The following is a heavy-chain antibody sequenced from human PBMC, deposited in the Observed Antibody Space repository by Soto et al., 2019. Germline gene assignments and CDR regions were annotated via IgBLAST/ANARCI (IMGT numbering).Heavy chain of an antibody. D-gene: IGHD6-13*01. CDR3: ARVKSSSWDWGYYYYGMDV. CDR1: GGSISSGDYY. V-gene: IGHV4-30-4*01. J-gene: IGHJ6*02. CDR2: IYYSGST. Sequence: SETLSLTCTVSGGSISSGDYYWSWIRQPPGKGLEWIGYIYYSGSTYYNPSLKSRVTISVDTSKNQFSLKLSSVTAADTAVYYCARVKSSSWDWGYYYYGMDVWGQGTTVTVS.